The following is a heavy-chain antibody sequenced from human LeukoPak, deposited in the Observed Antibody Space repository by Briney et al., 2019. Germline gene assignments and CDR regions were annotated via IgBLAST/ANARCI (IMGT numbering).Heavy chain of an antibody. D-gene: IGHD3-3*01. J-gene: IGHJ6*03. CDR3: ATTRAPSNGRVLYYMDV. CDR1: GFSFGSYS. Sequence: GGSLRLSCAASGFSFGSYSMNWVRQARGKALEWVSSIMSSSRNIYYADRVKGRFTISRDNAKNSLYLQLSSLRAEDTAVYYCATTRAPSNGRVLYYMDVWGKGTTVTVSS. V-gene: IGHV3-21*01. CDR2: IMSSSRNI.